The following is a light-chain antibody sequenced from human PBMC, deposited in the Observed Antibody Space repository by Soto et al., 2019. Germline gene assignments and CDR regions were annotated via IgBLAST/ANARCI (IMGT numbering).Light chain of an antibody. J-gene: IGKJ1*01. Sequence: EIVLTQSPGTLSLSPGERATLSCRASQSVSSSFLAWYQQKPGQAPRLLIYGASSRATGIPDRFSGSGSGTDFTLTVSGLEPEDFAVYYCQQYGSSPWTVGRGTKVEIK. CDR1: QSVSSSF. V-gene: IGKV3-20*01. CDR3: QQYGSSPWT. CDR2: GAS.